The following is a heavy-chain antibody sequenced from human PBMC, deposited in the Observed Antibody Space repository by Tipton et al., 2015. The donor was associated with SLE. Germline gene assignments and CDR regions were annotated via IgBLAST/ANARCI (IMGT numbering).Heavy chain of an antibody. D-gene: IGHD6-13*01. J-gene: IGHJ5*02. V-gene: IGHV1-8*01. Sequence: QSGAEVKKPGASVKVSCKASGYTFTSYDINWVRQATGQGLEWMGWMNPNSGNTGYAQKFQGRVTMTRKTSISTANREVSSLRSEGTAVYYCARGIAAAGAWCQGTLVCVSA. CDR1: GYTFTSYD. CDR3: ARGIAAAGA. CDR2: MNPNSGNT.